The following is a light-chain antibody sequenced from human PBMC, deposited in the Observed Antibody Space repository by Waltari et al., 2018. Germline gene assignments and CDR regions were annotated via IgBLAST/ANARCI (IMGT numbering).Light chain of an antibody. V-gene: IGLV1-44*01. CDR2: NND. CDR3: AAWDDSRNGPV. Sequence: QSVLTQPPSASGTPGQRVTISCSGSSSNIGGNPVNWYQQLPGTAPKLLIYNNDQRPSGVPDRIPGSKSCTSAVLAISGLQSEDEADYYCAAWDDSRNGPVFGGGTKLPVL. CDR1: SSNIGGNP. J-gene: IGLJ3*02.